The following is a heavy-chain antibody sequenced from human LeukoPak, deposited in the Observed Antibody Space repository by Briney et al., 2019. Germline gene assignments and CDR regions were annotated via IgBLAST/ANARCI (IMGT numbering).Heavy chain of an antibody. Sequence: SETLSLTCTVSGGSISSSSYYWGWIRQPPGKGLEWIGSIFYSGITYYNPSLKSRVTISVDTSKNQFSLKLSSVTAADTAVYYCARDHSYGLGVDYWGQGTLVTVSS. CDR3: ARDHSYGLGVDY. CDR2: IFYSGIT. J-gene: IGHJ4*02. D-gene: IGHD5-18*01. CDR1: GGSISSSSYY. V-gene: IGHV4-39*07.